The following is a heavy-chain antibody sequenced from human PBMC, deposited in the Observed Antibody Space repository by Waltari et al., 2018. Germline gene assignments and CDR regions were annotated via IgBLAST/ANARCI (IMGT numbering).Heavy chain of an antibody. J-gene: IGHJ5*02. CDR1: GFTFSRYD. CDR2: IRYDGSNK. CDR3: AQDRDTISFDP. D-gene: IGHD5-18*01. V-gene: IGHV3-30*02. Sequence: QVQLVESGGGVVQPGGSLRLSCAASGFTFSRYDMQWVRQAPGKGLEGVAYIRYDGSNKYYAASVKGRFTIYRDNSKNTLFLQMNSLRSEDTAVYYCAQDRDTISFDPWGQGTLVTVSS.